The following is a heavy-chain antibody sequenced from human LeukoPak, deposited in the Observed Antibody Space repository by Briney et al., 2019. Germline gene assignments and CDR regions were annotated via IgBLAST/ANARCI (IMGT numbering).Heavy chain of an antibody. J-gene: IGHJ4*02. V-gene: IGHV3-7*05. CDR3: ARGRMAVAGSYEY. CDR1: GITFGSYW. D-gene: IGHD6-19*01. CDR2: IKPGGSEK. Sequence: GGSLRLSCAASGITFGSYWMTWVRQAPGKGLECVSNIKPGGSEKHYVDSVDGRFTISRDNAKNSLFLEMNSLRAEDTAVYHCARGRMAVAGSYEYWGQGTLVTVSS.